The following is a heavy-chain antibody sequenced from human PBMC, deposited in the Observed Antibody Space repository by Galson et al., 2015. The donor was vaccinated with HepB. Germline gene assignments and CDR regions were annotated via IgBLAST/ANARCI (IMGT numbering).Heavy chain of an antibody. CDR1: GGTFSSYA. CDR2: ISAYNGST. Sequence: SVKVSCKASGGTFSSYAISWVRQAPGQGLEWMGWISAYNGSTNYAQKLQGRVTMTTDTSTSTAYMELRSLRSDDTAVYYCARAGATEGYCSGGSCYSWGQGTLVTVSS. J-gene: IGHJ4*02. D-gene: IGHD2-15*01. V-gene: IGHV1-18*01. CDR3: ARAGATEGYCSGGSCYS.